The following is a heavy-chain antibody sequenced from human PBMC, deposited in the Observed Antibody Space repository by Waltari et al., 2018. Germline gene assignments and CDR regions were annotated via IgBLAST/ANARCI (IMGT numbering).Heavy chain of an antibody. V-gene: IGHV4-59*01. Sequence: QVQLQESGPGLVTPSETLSLPCTVSGGSISSYYWSWIRQPPGKGLEWIGYIYYSGSTNYNPSLKSRVTISVDTSKNQFSLKLSSVTAADTAVYYCARDLEQQLVGAFDPWGQGTLVTVSS. J-gene: IGHJ5*02. CDR1: GGSISSYY. CDR3: ARDLEQQLVGAFDP. CDR2: IYYSGST. D-gene: IGHD6-13*01.